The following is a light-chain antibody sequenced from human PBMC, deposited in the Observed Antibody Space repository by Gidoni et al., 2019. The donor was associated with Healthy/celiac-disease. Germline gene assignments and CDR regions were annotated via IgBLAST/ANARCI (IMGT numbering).Light chain of an antibody. V-gene: IGKV1-39*01. J-gene: IGKJ2*02. CDR3: QQGYSTLCT. CDR2: AAS. CDR1: QSISSY. Sequence: IQMTQPPSSLSASVGYRVTITCRASQSISSYLNWYQQKPGKAPKLLIYAASSLQSGVPSRFSGGGSGTDFALAISSLQPGDFATYYCQQGYSTLCTFGQGTKLEIK.